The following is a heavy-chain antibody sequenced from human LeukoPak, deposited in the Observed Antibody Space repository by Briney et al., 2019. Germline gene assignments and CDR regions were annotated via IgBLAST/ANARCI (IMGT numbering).Heavy chain of an antibody. CDR1: GGTFSSYA. Sequence: GASVKVSCKASGGTFSSYAISWVRQAPGQGLEWMGGIIPIFRTANYAQKFQGRVTITADKSTSTAYMELSSLRSEDTAVYYCARDGVVVVPAAASYGMDVWGKGTTVTVSS. V-gene: IGHV1-69*06. D-gene: IGHD2-2*01. J-gene: IGHJ6*04. CDR2: IIPIFRTA. CDR3: ARDGVVVVPAAASYGMDV.